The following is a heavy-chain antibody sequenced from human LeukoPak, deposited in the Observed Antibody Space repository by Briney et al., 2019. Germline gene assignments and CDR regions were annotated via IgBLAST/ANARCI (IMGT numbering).Heavy chain of an antibody. V-gene: IGHV4-59*01. D-gene: IGHD3-16*01. CDR3: TRGAGWLIDY. CDR2: IYYGGST. CDR1: GGSINSYY. J-gene: IGHJ4*02. Sequence: SETLSLTCTVSGGSINSYYWSRIRQPPGKGLEWIGYIYYGGSTNYNPSLKSRVTISVDTSKKQFSLKLTSVTAADTAVYYCTRGAGWLIDYWGQGILVTVSS.